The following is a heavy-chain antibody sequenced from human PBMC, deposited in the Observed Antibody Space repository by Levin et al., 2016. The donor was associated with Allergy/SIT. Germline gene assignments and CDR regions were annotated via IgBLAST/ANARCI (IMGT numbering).Heavy chain of an antibody. Sequence: GESLKISCAASGFTFSSYAMRWVRQAPGKGLEWVSAISAGGDTIYYADSVKGRFAISRDNSKNTLYLQMNSLRAEDTAVYYCARAYSTNWYDYWGQGSLVTVSS. D-gene: IGHD6-13*01. J-gene: IGHJ5*01. CDR3: ARAYSTNWYDY. CDR2: ISAGGDTI. CDR1: GFTFSSYA. V-gene: IGHV3-23*01.